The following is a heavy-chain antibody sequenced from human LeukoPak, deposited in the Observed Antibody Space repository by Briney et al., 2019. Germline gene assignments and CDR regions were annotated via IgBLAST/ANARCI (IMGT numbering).Heavy chain of an antibody. J-gene: IGHJ4*02. CDR2: IWYDGSNK. CDR3: ARDAADYGDFGPFDY. V-gene: IGHV3-33*01. D-gene: IGHD4-17*01. CDR1: GFTFSSYG. Sequence: GGSLRLSCAASGFTFSSYGMHWVRQAPGKGLEWVPVIWYDGSNKYYADSVKGRFTISRDNSKNTLYLQMNSLRAEDTAVYYCARDAADYGDFGPFDYWGQGTLVTVSS.